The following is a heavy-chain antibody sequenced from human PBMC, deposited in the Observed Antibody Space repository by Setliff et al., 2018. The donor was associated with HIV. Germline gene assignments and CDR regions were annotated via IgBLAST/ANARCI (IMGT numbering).Heavy chain of an antibody. CDR1: GFTFSSYG. J-gene: IGHJ4*02. CDR3: AKDVSWRVRTYIDY. D-gene: IGHD3-3*01. Sequence: GGSLRLSCAASGFTFSSYGMHWVRQAPGKGLEWVAFIHYDESIKYYADSVKGRFTISRDNSKNTLYLQMNSLTPEDTAVYYCAKDVSWRVRTYIDYWGQGALVTVSS. CDR2: IHYDESIK. V-gene: IGHV3-30*02.